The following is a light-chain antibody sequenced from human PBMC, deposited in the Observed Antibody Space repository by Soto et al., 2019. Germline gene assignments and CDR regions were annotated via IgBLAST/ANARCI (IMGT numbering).Light chain of an antibody. CDR2: DVT. CDR3: SSYTTSSTWV. Sequence: QSALTQPASVSGSPGQSITISCTGTSSDVGGYNYVSWYQQHPGKAPKLMIYDVTNRPSGVSSRFSGSKSGNTASVTISGLQAEDEADYYCSSYTTSSTWVFGGGTKVTVL. CDR1: SSDVGGYNY. J-gene: IGLJ3*02. V-gene: IGLV2-14*01.